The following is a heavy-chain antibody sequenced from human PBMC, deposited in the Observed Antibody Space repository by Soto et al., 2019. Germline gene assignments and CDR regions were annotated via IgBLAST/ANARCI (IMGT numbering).Heavy chain of an antibody. J-gene: IGHJ4*02. CDR3: AKDLIDYINPYFDC. D-gene: IGHD4-4*01. CDR2: ITSVGYT. CDR1: GFSFSNYA. Sequence: GGSLRLSCATSGFSFSNYAMSLVRQSPGKGLEWVAAITSVGYTYYVDSLKGRFTISRDNSKNTLYLQMNSLRAEDTAAYYCAKDLIDYINPYFDCWGQGTRFTIYS. V-gene: IGHV3-23*01.